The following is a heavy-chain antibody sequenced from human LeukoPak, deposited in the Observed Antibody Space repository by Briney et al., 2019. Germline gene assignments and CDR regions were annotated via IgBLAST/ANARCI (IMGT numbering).Heavy chain of an antibody. CDR3: ARENSRGRFDY. CDR1: GDSVSSNTAA. D-gene: IGHD6-19*01. Sequence: SQTLSLTCGISGDSVSSNTAAWNWISQSPSTGLEWLGRTYYRSKWYNNYAVSVKSRITINPDSSKNQVSLQLNSVTPEDTAMYYCARENSRGRFDYWGQGTLVTVSS. CDR2: TYYRSKWYN. V-gene: IGHV6-1*01. J-gene: IGHJ4*02.